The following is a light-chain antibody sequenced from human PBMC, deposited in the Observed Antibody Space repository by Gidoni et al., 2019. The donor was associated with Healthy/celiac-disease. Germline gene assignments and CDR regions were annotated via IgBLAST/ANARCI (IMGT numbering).Light chain of an antibody. V-gene: IGKV1-39*01. CDR3: QQSYSTPLT. J-gene: IGKJ4*01. CDR2: AAS. CDR1: QSISSY. Sequence: LQMTQSPSSLSASVGDRVTITCRASQSISSYLNWYQQKPGKAPKLLIYAASSLQSGVPSRFSGSGSGTDFTLTISSLQPEDFATYYWQQSYSTPLTFGGGTKVEIK.